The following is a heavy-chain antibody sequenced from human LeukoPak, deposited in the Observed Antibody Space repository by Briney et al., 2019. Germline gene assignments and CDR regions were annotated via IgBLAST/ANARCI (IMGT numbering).Heavy chain of an antibody. CDR2: ISYDGSNK. CDR3: ARETNNEPIQLWLLFDY. D-gene: IGHD5-18*01. CDR1: GFTFSSYA. J-gene: IGHJ4*02. Sequence: PGGSLRLSCAASGFTFSSYAMHWVRQAPGKGLEWVAVISYDGSNKYYADSVKGRFTISRDNSKNTLYLQMNSLRAEDTAVYYCARETNNEPIQLWLLFDYWGQGTLVTVSS. V-gene: IGHV3-30-3*01.